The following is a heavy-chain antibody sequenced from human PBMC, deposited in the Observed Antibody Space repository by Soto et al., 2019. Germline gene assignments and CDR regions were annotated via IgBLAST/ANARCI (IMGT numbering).Heavy chain of an antibody. CDR1: GFTFSSYS. J-gene: IGHJ6*02. CDR2: FRSSGDDGTT. CDR3: ARGLRDDFWRNYYYYGMDV. Sequence: GGSLRLSCAASGFTFSSYSMSWVRQAPGKGLEWVSGFRSSGDDGTTYYADSVKGRFTISRDNSKNTLYLQMNSLRAEDTAVYYCARGLRDDFWRNYYYYGMDVWGQGTTVTVSS. D-gene: IGHD3-3*01. V-gene: IGHV3-23*01.